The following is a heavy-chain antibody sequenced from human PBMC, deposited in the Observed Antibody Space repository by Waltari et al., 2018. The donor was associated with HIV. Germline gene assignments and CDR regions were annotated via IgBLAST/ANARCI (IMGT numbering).Heavy chain of an antibody. CDR2: IYYSGST. Sequence: QVQLQESGPGLVKPSETLSLTCTVSGGSISSYYWSWIRQPPGKGLEWIGYIYYSGSTNYNPSLKSRVTISVDTSKNQFSLKLSSVTAADTAVYYCARGTYYYGSGIFDPWGQGTLVTVSS. D-gene: IGHD3-10*01. CDR3: ARGTYYYGSGIFDP. V-gene: IGHV4-59*01. CDR1: GGSISSYY. J-gene: IGHJ5*02.